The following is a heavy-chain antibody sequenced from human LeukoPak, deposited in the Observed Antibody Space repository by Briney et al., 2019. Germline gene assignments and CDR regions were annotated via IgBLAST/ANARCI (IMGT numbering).Heavy chain of an antibody. CDR3: ARPPPDPFTATAPFDY. CDR1: GFTFSSYW. J-gene: IGHJ4*02. D-gene: IGHD5-18*01. CDR2: IKQDGSEK. V-gene: IGHV3-7*03. Sequence: GGSLRLSCAASGFTFSSYWMSWVRQAPGKGLEWVANIKQDGSEKYYVDSVKGRFTISRDNAKNSLYLQMNSLRAEDTAVYYCARPPPDPFTATAPFDYWGQGTLVTISS.